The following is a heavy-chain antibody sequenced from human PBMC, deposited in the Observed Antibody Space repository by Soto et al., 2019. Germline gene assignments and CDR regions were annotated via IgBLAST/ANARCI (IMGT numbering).Heavy chain of an antibody. Sequence: SETLSLTCSVSGGSISYYYWSWIRQSPGKRLQWIGNINDGGSTNYNPSLKSRVTISVDTSKNQVSLKLSSASAADTAVYYCARGGGSSDVWGQGILVTVS. V-gene: IGHV4-59*01. CDR1: GGSISYYY. D-gene: IGHD6-19*01. CDR2: INDGGST. J-gene: IGHJ4*02. CDR3: ARGGGSSDV.